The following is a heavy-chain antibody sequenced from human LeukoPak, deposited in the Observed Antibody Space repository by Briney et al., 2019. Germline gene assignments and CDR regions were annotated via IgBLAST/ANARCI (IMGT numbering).Heavy chain of an antibody. CDR3: ARVGEGPKPGGTGY. CDR1: GYTFTSYG. V-gene: IGHV1-18*01. J-gene: IGHJ4*02. CDR2: ISAYNGNT. D-gene: IGHD2-15*01. Sequence: ASVKVSCKASGYTFTSYGISWVRQAPGQGLEWMGWISAYNGNTNYAQKLQGRVTMTRDTSTSTVYMELSSLRSEDTAVYYCARVGEGPKPGGTGYWGQGTLVTVSS.